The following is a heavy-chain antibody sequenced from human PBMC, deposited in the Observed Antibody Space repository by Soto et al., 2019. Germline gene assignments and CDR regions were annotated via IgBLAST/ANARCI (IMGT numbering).Heavy chain of an antibody. V-gene: IGHV4-59*01. CDR1: GGSIRNYY. J-gene: IGHJ6*02. CDR3: ARDGTAVAAGYYGMDV. CDR2: IYYSGST. Sequence: SETLSLTCTVSGGSIRNYYWSWSRQPPGKGLEWIGFIYYSGSTNYNPSLKSRVTISVATSKNQVSLKLSSVTAADTAVYYCARDGTAVAAGYYGMDVWGQGTTVTVS. D-gene: IGHD5-18*01.